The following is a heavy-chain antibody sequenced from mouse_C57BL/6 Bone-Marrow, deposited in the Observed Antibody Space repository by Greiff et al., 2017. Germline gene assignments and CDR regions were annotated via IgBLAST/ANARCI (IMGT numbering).Heavy chain of an antibody. J-gene: IGHJ2*01. D-gene: IGHD2-12*01. CDR3: AYYSPHCDY. Sequence: VQLQQSGPELVKPGASVKISCKASGYAFSSSWMNWVKQRPGKGLEWIGRIYPGDGDTNYNGQFKGKATLTADKSSSTAYMQLSSLTSEDSAVYCCAYYSPHCDYWGQGTTLTVSS. CDR1: GYAFSSSW. CDR2: IYPGDGDT. V-gene: IGHV1-82*01.